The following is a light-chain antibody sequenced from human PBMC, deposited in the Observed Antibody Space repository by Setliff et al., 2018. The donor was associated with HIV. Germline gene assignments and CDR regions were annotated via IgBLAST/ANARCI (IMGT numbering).Light chain of an antibody. V-gene: IGLV2-23*02. CDR3: CSHAGFNNYV. Sequence: QSALTQPDSVSGSPGQSITISCTGSSSDVGSYNLVSWYQQHPGKAPKLMIYEVTERPSGVSNRFSGSKSATTASLTISGLQAEDEADYYCCSHAGFNNYVFGTGTKVTVL. CDR1: SSDVGSYNL. CDR2: EVT. J-gene: IGLJ1*01.